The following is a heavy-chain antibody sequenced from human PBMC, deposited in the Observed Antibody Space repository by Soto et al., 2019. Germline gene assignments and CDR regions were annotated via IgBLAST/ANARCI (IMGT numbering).Heavy chain of an antibody. V-gene: IGHV3-30*18. Sequence: SLRLSCAASGFPFSSYGMHWVRQAPGKGLEWVAVISYDGSNKYYADSVKGRFTISRDNAKNTLYLQMNSLRAEDTAVYYCAKDRITMVRGVKGMDVWGQGTTGTVS. J-gene: IGHJ6*02. CDR3: AKDRITMVRGVKGMDV. CDR2: ISYDGSNK. CDR1: GFPFSSYG. D-gene: IGHD3-10*01.